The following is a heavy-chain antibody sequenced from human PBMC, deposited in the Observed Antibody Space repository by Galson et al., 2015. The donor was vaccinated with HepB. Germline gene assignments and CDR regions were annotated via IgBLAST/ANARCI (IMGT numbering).Heavy chain of an antibody. CDR1: GYTFNNFG. V-gene: IGHV1-18*04. Sequence: SVKVSCKASGYTFNNFGISWVRQAPGQGLEWMGWISPYNGDTRYAQKLQGRVTMTTDTSTRTAYMELRSLRSDDTAVYYCARGGSGSGYGWFDPWGQGTLVPVS. J-gene: IGHJ5*02. CDR2: ISPYNGDT. D-gene: IGHD6-25*01. CDR3: ARGGSGSGYGWFDP.